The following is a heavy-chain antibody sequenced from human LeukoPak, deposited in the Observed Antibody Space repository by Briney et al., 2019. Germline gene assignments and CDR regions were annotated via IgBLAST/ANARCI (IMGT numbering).Heavy chain of an antibody. D-gene: IGHD3-22*01. Sequence: GGSLRLSCAASGFTFSDYYMSWIRQAPGKGLEWVGRIKRKTDGGTTDYAAPVKGRFTISRDDSKNTLFLQMNSLKTEDTAVYYCTTGAMIVSWGQGTLVTVSS. CDR3: TTGAMIVS. CDR1: GFTFSDYY. V-gene: IGHV3-15*01. CDR2: IKRKTDGGTT. J-gene: IGHJ5*02.